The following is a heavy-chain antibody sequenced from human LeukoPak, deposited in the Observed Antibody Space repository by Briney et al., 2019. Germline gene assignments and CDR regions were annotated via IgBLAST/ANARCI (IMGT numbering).Heavy chain of an antibody. CDR3: ARSLGAYDSSGYYIDY. CDR1: GYTFTSYD. Sequence: GASVKVSCKASGYTFTSYDISWVRQAPGQGLEWMGWISGNNDNTNSAQKLQGRVTMTTDTSTSTAYMELRSLRSDDTAVYYCARSLGAYDSSGYYIDYWGQGTLVTVSS. CDR2: ISGNNDNT. D-gene: IGHD3-22*01. J-gene: IGHJ4*02. V-gene: IGHV1-18*01.